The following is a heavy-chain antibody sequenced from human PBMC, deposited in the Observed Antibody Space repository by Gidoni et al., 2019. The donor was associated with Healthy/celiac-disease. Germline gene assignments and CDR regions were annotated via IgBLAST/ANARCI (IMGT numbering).Heavy chain of an antibody. Sequence: EVQLLESGGGLVQPGGSLRLSCAASGFTFSSYAMSWLRQAPGKGLEWVSAISGRGGSTYYADSVKGRFTISRDNSKNTLYLQMNSLRAEDTAVYYCAKDGDDYYYYGMDVWGQGTTVTVSS. CDR3: AKDGDDYYYYGMDV. D-gene: IGHD7-27*01. V-gene: IGHV3-23*01. CDR1: GFTFSSYA. CDR2: ISGRGGST. J-gene: IGHJ6*02.